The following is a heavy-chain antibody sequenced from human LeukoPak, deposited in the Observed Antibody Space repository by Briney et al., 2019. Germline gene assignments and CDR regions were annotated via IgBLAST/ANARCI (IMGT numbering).Heavy chain of an antibody. CDR1: GYTFTGHY. Sequence: ASVKVSCKASGYTFTGHYMHWVRQAPGQGLQWMGWLNPSSGDTKYAQNFQGGVTMTRDTSITTAYMQLNSLRSADTAVYFCASTDSDWNHEITFWGQGTLVTVSS. J-gene: IGHJ4*02. CDR3: ASTDSDWNHEITF. CDR2: LNPSSGDT. D-gene: IGHD1-1*01. V-gene: IGHV1-2*02.